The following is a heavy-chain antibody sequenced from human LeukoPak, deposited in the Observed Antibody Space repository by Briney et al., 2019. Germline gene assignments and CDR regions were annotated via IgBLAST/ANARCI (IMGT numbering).Heavy chain of an antibody. CDR3: TRQKSGTTADY. Sequence: SETLSLTCTVSGGSINTNYWSWIRQPPGKGLEWIGYIYSSGSTSYNPSLKSRVTISVDTSKNRFSLKLSSVTAADTAVYYCTRQKSGTTADYWGQGTLVTVSS. J-gene: IGHJ4*02. V-gene: IGHV4-59*08. CDR1: GGSINTNY. CDR2: IYSSGST. D-gene: IGHD1-7*01.